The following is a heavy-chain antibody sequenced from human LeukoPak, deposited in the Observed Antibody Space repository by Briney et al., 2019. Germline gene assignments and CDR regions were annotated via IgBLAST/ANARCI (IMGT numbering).Heavy chain of an antibody. CDR2: IYHSGTT. CDR1: GYSITSSSW. Sequence: KSSGTLSLTCAVSGYSITSSSWWGWIRQPPGKGLEWIGYIYHSGTTYYNPSLQGRVTMSVDTSKNQFSLKLSSVTAVDTAVYYCARKENVYYYFDYWGQGTLVTVSS. CDR3: ARKENVYYYFDY. V-gene: IGHV4-28*01. J-gene: IGHJ4*02. D-gene: IGHD3-10*01.